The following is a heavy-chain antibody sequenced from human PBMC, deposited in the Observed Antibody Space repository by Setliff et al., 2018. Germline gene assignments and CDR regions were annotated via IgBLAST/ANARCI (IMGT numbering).Heavy chain of an antibody. CDR1: GYTFTSYG. CDR3: SRFGLYYEAVCGGGDYYYGMDV. Sequence: ASVKVSCKASGYTFTSYGFSWVRQAPGQGLEWMGWISGYNGNTNYAQKVQGRVTMTTDTSTGTIYMELRSLRADDTAVYYCSRFGLYYEAVCGGGDYYYGMDVWGQGTTVTVSS. V-gene: IGHV1-18*01. J-gene: IGHJ6*02. CDR2: ISGYNGNT. D-gene: IGHD3-16*01.